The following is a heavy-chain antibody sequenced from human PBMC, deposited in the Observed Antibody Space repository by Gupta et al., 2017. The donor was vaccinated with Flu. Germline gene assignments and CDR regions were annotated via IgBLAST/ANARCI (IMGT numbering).Heavy chain of an antibody. D-gene: IGHD6-13*01. CDR1: FSGYF. Sequence: FSGYFWSWVRQSPGKGLEWIGEINHGGITNYNPSLKSRVTMSIDTSKNQLSLKLSSVTAADTAVYYCAREDMTAAGTPFDYWGQGTLVTVSS. CDR2: INHGGIT. V-gene: IGHV4-34*01. J-gene: IGHJ4*02. CDR3: AREDMTAAGTPFDY.